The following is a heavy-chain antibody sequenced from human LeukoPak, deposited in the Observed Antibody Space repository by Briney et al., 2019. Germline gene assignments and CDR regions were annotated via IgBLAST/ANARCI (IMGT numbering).Heavy chain of an antibody. Sequence: ASVKVSCKASGYTFTSYGISWVRQAPGQGLEWMGGISAYNGNTNYAQKLQGRVTMTTDTSTSTAYMELRSLRSDDTAVYYCARGGLNFNYYGSGSYSFDYWGQGTLVTVSS. J-gene: IGHJ4*02. V-gene: IGHV1-18*01. CDR3: ARGGLNFNYYGSGSYSFDY. CDR2: ISAYNGNT. CDR1: GYTFTSYG. D-gene: IGHD3-10*01.